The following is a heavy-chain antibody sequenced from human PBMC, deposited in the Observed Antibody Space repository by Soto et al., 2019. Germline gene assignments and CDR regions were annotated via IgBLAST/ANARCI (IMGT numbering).Heavy chain of an antibody. D-gene: IGHD3-10*01. CDR2: IYYSGST. Sequence: PSETLSLTCTVSGGSISSYYWSWIRQPPGKGLEWIGYIYYSGSTNYNPSLKSRVTISVDTSKNQFSLKLSSVTAADTAVYYCARHIEYYYGSGSYYNVGAPYYYYYYMDVWGKGTTVTVSS. CDR3: ARHIEYYYGSGSYYNVGAPYYYYYYMDV. J-gene: IGHJ6*03. CDR1: GGSISSYY. V-gene: IGHV4-59*08.